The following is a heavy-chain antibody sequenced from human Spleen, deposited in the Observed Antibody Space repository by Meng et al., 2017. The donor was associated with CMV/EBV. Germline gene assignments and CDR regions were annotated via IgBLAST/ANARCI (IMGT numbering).Heavy chain of an antibody. CDR1: GFTVSSNY. J-gene: IGHJ6*02. D-gene: IGHD3-9*01. CDR2: IYSGGVT. V-gene: IGHV3-53*01. Sequence: GGSLRLSCAASGFTVSSNYMTWVRQAPGKGLEWVSVIYSGGVTYYADSVKGRFTISRDNSKNTLHLQMNSLRDDDTAVYYCARGFNDLLTGYRYAMDVCGQGTTVTVSS. CDR3: ARGFNDLLTGYRYAMDV.